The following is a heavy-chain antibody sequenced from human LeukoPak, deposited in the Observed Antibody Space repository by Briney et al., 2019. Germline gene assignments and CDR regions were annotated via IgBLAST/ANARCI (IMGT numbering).Heavy chain of an antibody. J-gene: IGHJ4*02. V-gene: IGHV3-13*01. Sequence: PGGSLRLSCAASGFTFSSYDMHWVRQATGKGLEWVSAIGTAGDTYYPGSVKGRFTISRDNAKNSLYVQMNSLRAEDTAVYYCARAPGRETPKLILDYWGQGTLVTVSS. D-gene: IGHD6-6*01. CDR1: GFTFSSYD. CDR2: IGTAGDT. CDR3: ARAPGRETPKLILDY.